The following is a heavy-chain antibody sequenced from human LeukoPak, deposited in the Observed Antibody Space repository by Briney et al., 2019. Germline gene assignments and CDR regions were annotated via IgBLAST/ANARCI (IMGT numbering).Heavy chain of an antibody. D-gene: IGHD3-22*01. Sequence: ASVKVSCKASGYTFTSYDINWVRQATGQGPEWMGWMNPNSGNTGYAQKFQGRVTITRNTSISTAYMELSSLRSEDTAVYYCARDSYYDSNWFDPWGQGTLVTVSS. V-gene: IGHV1-8*03. CDR1: GYTFTSYD. CDR2: MNPNSGNT. CDR3: ARDSYYDSNWFDP. J-gene: IGHJ5*02.